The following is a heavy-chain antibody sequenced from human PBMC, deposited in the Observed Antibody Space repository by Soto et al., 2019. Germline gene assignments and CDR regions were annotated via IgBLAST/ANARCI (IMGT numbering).Heavy chain of an antibody. CDR1: GFSFNFYV. D-gene: IGHD4-4*01. V-gene: IGHV3-23*01. CDR2: MSGSGGHI. CDR3: ARAVTQYFDS. Sequence: LRLSCAASGFSFNFYVMTWVRQAPGKGLEWVSGMSGSGGHIYYADSVKGRFTVSRDNSNSTLYLQMNSLRAEDTAVYYCARAVTQYFDSWGQGSLVTVSS. J-gene: IGHJ4*02.